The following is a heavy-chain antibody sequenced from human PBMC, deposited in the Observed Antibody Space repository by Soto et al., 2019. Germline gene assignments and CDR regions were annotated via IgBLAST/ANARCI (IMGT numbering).Heavy chain of an antibody. Sequence: QVQLVESGGGLVKPGGPLRLSCAASGFTFSDYYMSWIRQAPGRGLEWVSSLSSSGSTIYYADSVKGRFTISRDNAKNSLYLQMNSLRAEDTAVYYCARAPITSTVADTWYFDLWGRGTLVTVSS. D-gene: IGHD6-19*01. CDR1: GFTFSDYY. CDR3: ARAPITSTVADTWYFDL. V-gene: IGHV3-11*01. CDR2: LSSSGSTI. J-gene: IGHJ2*01.